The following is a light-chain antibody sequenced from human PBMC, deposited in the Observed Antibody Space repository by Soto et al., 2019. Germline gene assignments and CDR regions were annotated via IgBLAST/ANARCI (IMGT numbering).Light chain of an antibody. CDR3: QQYYSTPLT. J-gene: IGKJ4*01. V-gene: IGKV4-1*01. CDR1: QSLLFSSKNLNY. Sequence: DIVMTQSPDSLVVRLGERASIHCKATQSLLFSSKNLNYLSWYQQKPGQPPRLLIYWASTRDFGVPDRFSGSGSGTDFTLTISSLQAEDVAIYYCQQYYSTPLTFGGGTRLEIK. CDR2: WAS.